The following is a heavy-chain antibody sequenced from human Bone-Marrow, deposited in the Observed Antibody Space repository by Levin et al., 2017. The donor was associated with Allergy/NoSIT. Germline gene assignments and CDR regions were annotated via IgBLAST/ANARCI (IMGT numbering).Heavy chain of an antibody. Sequence: LSLTCAASGFTFSSYAMSWVRQAPGKGLEWVSGIRGSGVGTYYADSVKGRFTISRDNSKNTLYLQMKSLRAEDTAVYYCAKDISSSWSTGDLDYWCQGTQVTVSS. V-gene: IGHV3-23*01. D-gene: IGHD6-6*01. CDR3: AKDISSSWSTGDLDY. CDR2: IRGSGVGT. CDR1: GFTFSSYA. J-gene: IGHJ4*02.